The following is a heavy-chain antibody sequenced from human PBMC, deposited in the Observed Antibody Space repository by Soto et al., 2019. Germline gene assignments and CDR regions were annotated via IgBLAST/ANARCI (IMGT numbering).Heavy chain of an antibody. J-gene: IGHJ6*02. D-gene: IGHD3-3*01. Sequence: SETLSLTCAVYGGSFSGYYWSRIRQPPGKGLEWIGEINHSGSTNYNPSLKSRVTISVDTSKNQFSLKLSSVTAADTAVYYCARGQVPRGVVIVYYYYYYGMDVWGQGTTVTVSS. V-gene: IGHV4-34*01. CDR2: INHSGST. CDR1: GGSFSGYY. CDR3: ARGQVPRGVVIVYYYYYYGMDV.